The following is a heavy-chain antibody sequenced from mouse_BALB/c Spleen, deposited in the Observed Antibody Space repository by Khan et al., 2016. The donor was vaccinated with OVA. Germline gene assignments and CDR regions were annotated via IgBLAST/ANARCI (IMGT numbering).Heavy chain of an antibody. CDR1: GYTFTDYV. CDR2: IYPGSGSI. V-gene: IGHV1-77*01. D-gene: IGHD2-1*01. CDR3: AKIFYGNSYAMDY. Sequence: QVQLKQSGPELVKPGASVKMSCKASGYTFTDYVISWVKQRTGQGLEWIGEIYPGSGSIYYNEMFKGKATLTADTSSNTAYMQLSSLTSEDSAVFFCAKIFYGNSYAMDYWGQGTSVTVSS. J-gene: IGHJ4*01.